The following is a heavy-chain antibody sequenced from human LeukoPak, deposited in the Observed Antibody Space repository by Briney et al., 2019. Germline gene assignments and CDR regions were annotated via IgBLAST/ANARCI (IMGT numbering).Heavy chain of an antibody. D-gene: IGHD4-17*01. CDR1: GFSLRSAGVG. J-gene: IGHJ4*02. V-gene: IGHV2-5*02. CDR2: IYWDNNK. CDR3: SHYGDYRFLYYFDH. Sequence: ESGRTLVNPTQTLTLTCTFSGFSLRSAGVGVGWIRQPPGKALEWLALIYWDNNKLYNPSLKSRLTITKDTSKNQVVLTMTNMDPVDTATYYCSHYGDYRFLYYFDHWGQGTLVTVSA.